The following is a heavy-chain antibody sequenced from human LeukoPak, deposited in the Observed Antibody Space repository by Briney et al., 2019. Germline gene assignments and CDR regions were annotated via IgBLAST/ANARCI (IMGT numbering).Heavy chain of an antibody. CDR3: ARGGDYGDLRYFDY. CDR2: IYHSGST. Sequence: PSGTLSLTCAVPGGSISSSNWWSWVRQPPGKGLEWIGEIYHSGSTNYNPSLKSRVTISVDKSKNQFSLKLNSVTAADTAVYYCARGGDYGDLRYFDYWGQGTLVTVSS. CDR1: GGSISSSNW. V-gene: IGHV4-4*02. D-gene: IGHD4-17*01. J-gene: IGHJ4*02.